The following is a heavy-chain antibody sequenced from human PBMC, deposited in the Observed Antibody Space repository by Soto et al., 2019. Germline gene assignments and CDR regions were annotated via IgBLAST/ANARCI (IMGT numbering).Heavy chain of an antibody. CDR3: TKDWPNDS. J-gene: IGHJ5*01. CDR2: INTSGGNT. V-gene: IGHV3-23*01. Sequence: EVQLLESGGGLVQPGGSLRLSCAASGFTFSNYAMTWVRQAPGKGLECVSTINTSGGNTNYADSVKGRFSVSRDNSKNTLSLQMNSLRAEDTAVYYCTKDWPNDSWGQGTLVTVSS. CDR1: GFTFSNYA.